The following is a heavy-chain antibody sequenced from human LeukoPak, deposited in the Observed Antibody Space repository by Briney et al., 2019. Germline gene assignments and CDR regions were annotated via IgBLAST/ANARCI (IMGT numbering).Heavy chain of an antibody. CDR3: AKDRVRSNYYDSKGWFDP. D-gene: IGHD3-22*01. CDR1: GFTFDDYA. CDR2: ISWNSGSI. V-gene: IGHV3-9*01. J-gene: IGHJ5*02. Sequence: GRSLRLSCAASGFTFDDYAMHWVRQAPGKGLEWVSGISWNSGSIGYADSVKGRFTISRDNAKNSLYLQMNSLRAEDTALYYCAKDRVRSNYYDSKGWFDPWGQGTLVTVSS.